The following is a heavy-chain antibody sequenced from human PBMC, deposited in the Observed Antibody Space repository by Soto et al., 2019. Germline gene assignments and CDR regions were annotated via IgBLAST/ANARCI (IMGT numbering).Heavy chain of an antibody. Sequence: QVQLVQSGAEVKRPGSSVKVSCKASGGTFSNSAICWLRQAPGQGLEWMGRIIPMFGAINYAQEFQGRVTITADESTSTAYMELSSLRSEDTAVYYCATFTFGRPFDTWGQGTMVTVSS. J-gene: IGHJ3*02. D-gene: IGHD3-16*01. CDR2: IIPMFGAI. V-gene: IGHV1-69*18. CDR3: ATFTFGRPFDT. CDR1: GGTFSNSA.